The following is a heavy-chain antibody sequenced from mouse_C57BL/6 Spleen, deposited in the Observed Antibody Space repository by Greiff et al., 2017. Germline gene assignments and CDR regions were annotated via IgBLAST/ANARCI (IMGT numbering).Heavy chain of an antibody. CDR2: IYPGDGDT. CDR3: ARSGGTTGAMDY. J-gene: IGHJ4*01. D-gene: IGHD2-14*01. CDR1: GYAFSSSW. Sequence: QVQLQQSGPELVKPGASVKISCKASGYAFSSSWMTWVKQRPGKGLEWIGRIYPGDGDTNYNGKFKGKATLTADKSSSTAYMQLSSLTSEDSAVDFCARSGGTTGAMDYWGQGTSVTVSS. V-gene: IGHV1-82*01.